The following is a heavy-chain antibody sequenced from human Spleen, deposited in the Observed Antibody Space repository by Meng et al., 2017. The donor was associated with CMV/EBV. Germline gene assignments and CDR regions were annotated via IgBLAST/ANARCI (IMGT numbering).Heavy chain of an antibody. CDR1: GSSFTNYW. V-gene: IGHV5-51*01. J-gene: IGHJ4*02. CDR2: IYGGDSET. Sequence: SLQISCKAFGSSFTNYWVGWVRQMPGKGLEWMGLIYGGDSETRYSPSFQGQLTISADKSISTAYLQWNRLKASDTAMYYCARDGGGYWGQGTLVTVSS. CDR3: ARDGGGY. D-gene: IGHD3-16*01.